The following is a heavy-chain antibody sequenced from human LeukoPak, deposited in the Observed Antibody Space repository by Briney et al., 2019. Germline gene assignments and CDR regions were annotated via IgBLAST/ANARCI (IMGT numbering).Heavy chain of an antibody. Sequence: VSVKVSCKASGYTFIDYYIHWVRQAPGQGLEWVGIINPSFGSTTYAQSFQGRVAMTRDTSTSTVYMELSSLRSEDTAVYYCARELRSVETPRYNYFDYWGQGTLVTVSS. J-gene: IGHJ4*02. V-gene: IGHV1-46*01. CDR2: INPSFGST. CDR3: ARELRSVETPRYNYFDY. D-gene: IGHD4-23*01. CDR1: GYTFIDYY.